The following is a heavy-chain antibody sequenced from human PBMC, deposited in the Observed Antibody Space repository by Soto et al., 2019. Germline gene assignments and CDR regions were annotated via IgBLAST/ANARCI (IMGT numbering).Heavy chain of an antibody. CDR3: ARDGGYTSAFEGYFEY. Sequence: QVQLVEFGGGVVQPGRSLRLSCVASGFTFSNYAMHWVRQAPGKGLEWVAVISYDGKTKDYADSVKGRFTISRDNSKNTLYLQMSSLRAEDVAVFYCARDGGYTSAFEGYFEYWGQGTLVTVSS. D-gene: IGHD6-19*01. J-gene: IGHJ4*02. CDR1: GFTFSNYA. CDR2: ISYDGKTK. V-gene: IGHV3-30*04.